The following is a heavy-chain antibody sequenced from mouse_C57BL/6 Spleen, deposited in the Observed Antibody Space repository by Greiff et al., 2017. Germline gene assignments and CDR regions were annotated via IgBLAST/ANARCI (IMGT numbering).Heavy chain of an antibody. J-gene: IGHJ4*01. CDR1: GYTFTSYW. D-gene: IGHD2-4*01. Sequence: QVQLQQSGAELAKPGASVKLSCKASGYTFTSYWMHWVKQRPGQGLEWIGYINPSSGYTKYNQKFKDKATLTADKSSSTAYMQLSSLTYEDSAVYYCASPYYDYDAYAMDYWGQGTSGTVSS. CDR2: INPSSGYT. V-gene: IGHV1-7*01. CDR3: ASPYYDYDAYAMDY.